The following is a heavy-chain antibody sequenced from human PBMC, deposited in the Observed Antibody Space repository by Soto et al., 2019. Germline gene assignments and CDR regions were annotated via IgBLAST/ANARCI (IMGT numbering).Heavy chain of an antibody. J-gene: IGHJ5*02. V-gene: IGHV1-18*01. CDR1: GYTFTSYG. CDR2: ISAYSGNT. D-gene: IGHD1-1*01. CDR3: ARGKAAGTTVAYNWFEP. Sequence: ASVKVSCKASGYTFTSYGISWVRQAPGQGFEWMGWISAYSGNTNFAQKLQGRVTMTTDTSTSTAYMELRSLRSDDTAVYYCARGKAAGTTVAYNWFEPWGQGTLVTVSS.